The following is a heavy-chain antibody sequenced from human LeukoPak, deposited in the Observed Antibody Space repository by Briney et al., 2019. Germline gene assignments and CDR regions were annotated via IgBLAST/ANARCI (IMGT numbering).Heavy chain of an antibody. CDR1: GGSISSSSYY. V-gene: IGHV4-39*01. Sequence: SETLSLTCAVSGGSISSSSYYWGWIRQPPGKGLEWIGSIYYSGSTYYNPSLKSRVTISVDTSKNQFSLKLSSVTAADTAVYYCARRIAARRFDYWGQGTLVTVSS. D-gene: IGHD6-6*01. J-gene: IGHJ4*02. CDR3: ARRIAARRFDY. CDR2: IYYSGST.